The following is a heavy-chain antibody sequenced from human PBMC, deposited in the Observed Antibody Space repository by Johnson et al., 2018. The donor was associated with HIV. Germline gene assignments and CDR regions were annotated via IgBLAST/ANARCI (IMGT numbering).Heavy chain of an antibody. D-gene: IGHD2-21*01. Sequence: EVQLVESGGGVVRPGGSLRLSCAASGFTFDDYGMSWVRQAPGKGLEWVSGINWNGGSTDYGDSVKGRFTISRYNAKNSLYLQMNSLRTEDTGVYYCSTGDIVVMLGATLLPLHDAFDIWGQGTWVTVSS. CDR1: GFTFDDYG. CDR2: INWNGGST. V-gene: IGHV3-20*04. J-gene: IGHJ3*02. CDR3: STGDIVVMLGATLLPLHDAFDI.